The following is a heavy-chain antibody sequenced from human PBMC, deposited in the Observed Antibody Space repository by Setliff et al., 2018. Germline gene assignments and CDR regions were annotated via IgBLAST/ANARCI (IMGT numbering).Heavy chain of an antibody. Sequence: ASVKVSCKASGGTFSSYAISWVRQAPGQGLEWMGWISAYNGNTNYAQKLQGRVTMTTDTSTSTAYMELSSLRSEDTAVYYCARAYSSSWYVWSWTFDYWGQGTLVTVSS. CDR2: ISAYNGNT. V-gene: IGHV1-18*01. CDR1: GGTFSSYA. J-gene: IGHJ4*02. CDR3: ARAYSSSWYVWSWTFDY. D-gene: IGHD6-13*01.